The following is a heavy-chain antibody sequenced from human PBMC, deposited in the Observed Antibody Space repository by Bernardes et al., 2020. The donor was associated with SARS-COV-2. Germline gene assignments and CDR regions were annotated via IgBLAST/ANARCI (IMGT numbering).Heavy chain of an antibody. V-gene: IGHV1-2*02. CDR2: INANSGGT. J-gene: IGHJ3*01. CDR1: GYTFTVYY. CDR3: ARVYRSTFSAFDF. D-gene: IGHD2-2*01. Sequence: ASVKVSCKASGYTFTVYYIHWVRQAPGQGLEWMGWINANSGGTNYAQKFQGRVTMTRDTSINTAYVELSRLISDDTAVYYCARVYRSTFSAFDFWGQGTMVTVSS.